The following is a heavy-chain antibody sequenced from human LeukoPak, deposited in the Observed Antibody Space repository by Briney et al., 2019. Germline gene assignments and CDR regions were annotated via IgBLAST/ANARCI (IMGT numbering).Heavy chain of an antibody. CDR2: INSDGSST. Sequence: QSGGSLRLSCAASGFTFSSYWMHWVRHAPGKGLVWVSRINSDGSSTSYADSVKGRFTISRDNAKNTLYLQMNSLRAEDTAVYYCAKDPMVRGVYDELNWFDPWGQGTLVTVSS. CDR3: AKDPMVRGVYDELNWFDP. V-gene: IGHV3-74*01. CDR1: GFTFSSYW. J-gene: IGHJ5*02. D-gene: IGHD3-10*01.